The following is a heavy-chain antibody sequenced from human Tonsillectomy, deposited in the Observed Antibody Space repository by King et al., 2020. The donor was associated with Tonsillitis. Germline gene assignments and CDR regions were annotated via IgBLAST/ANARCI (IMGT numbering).Heavy chain of an antibody. CDR1: GFTFSSYG. CDR2: ISYDGSYK. V-gene: IGHV3-30*18. J-gene: IGHJ3*02. D-gene: IGHD3-10*01. CDR3: AKDRDTWRGLPGRLDAFDI. Sequence: QVQLVESGGGVVQPGRSLRLSCAASGFTFSSYGMHWVRQAPGKGLELVAVISYDGSYKYYADSVKGRFTISRDNSKNTLYLQMNSLRAEDTAVYYCAKDRDTWRGLPGRLDAFDIWGQGTVVTVSS.